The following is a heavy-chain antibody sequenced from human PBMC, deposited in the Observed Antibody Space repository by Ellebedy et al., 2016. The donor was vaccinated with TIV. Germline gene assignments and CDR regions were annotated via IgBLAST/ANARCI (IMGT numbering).Heavy chain of an antibody. J-gene: IGHJ4*02. V-gene: IGHV1-18*01. CDR3: ARRGCSSTSCYNYFDY. CDR2: ISAYNGNT. CDR1: GGTFSSYG. Sequence: ASVKVSCKASGGTFSSYGISWVRQAPGQGLEWMGWISAYNGNTNYAQKLQGRVTMTTDTSTSTAYMELRSLRSDDTAVYYCARRGCSSTSCYNYFDYWGQGTLVTVSS. D-gene: IGHD2-2*02.